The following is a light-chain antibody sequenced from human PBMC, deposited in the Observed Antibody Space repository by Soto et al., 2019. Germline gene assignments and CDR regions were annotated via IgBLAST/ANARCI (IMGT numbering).Light chain of an antibody. J-gene: IGLJ1*01. CDR1: SSNIGAGYD. Sequence: QAVVTQPPSVSGAPGQRVTISCTGSSSNIGAGYDVHWYQQLPGTAPKLLIYGNSNRPSGVPDRFSGSKSGTSASLAITGLQAEDEADYHCQSYDSSLSTYVFGTGTKLTVL. CDR2: GNS. CDR3: QSYDSSLSTYV. V-gene: IGLV1-40*01.